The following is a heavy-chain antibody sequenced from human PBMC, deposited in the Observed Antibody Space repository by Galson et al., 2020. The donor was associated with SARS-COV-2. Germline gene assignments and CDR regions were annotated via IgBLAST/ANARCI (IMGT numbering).Heavy chain of an antibody. CDR2: ISGSGGYI. Sequence: GGSLRLSCAASEFTLSAYSMNWVRQAPGKGLEWVSSISGSGGYIFYADSLKGRFTVSRDNAKNSLYLQMNSLRAEDTAIYYCARGDSSGDYNEIYLDYWGQGTLVAVSS. J-gene: IGHJ4*02. V-gene: IGHV3-21*01. CDR3: ARGDSSGDYNEIYLDY. CDR1: EFTLSAYS. D-gene: IGHD3-22*01.